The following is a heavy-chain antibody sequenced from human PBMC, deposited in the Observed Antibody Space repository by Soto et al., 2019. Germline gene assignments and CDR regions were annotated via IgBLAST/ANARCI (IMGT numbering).Heavy chain of an antibody. CDR3: ARGQRFSDSFDP. CDR2: IYSSGGT. J-gene: IGHJ5*02. V-gene: IGHV4-4*07. Sequence: QVQLQESGPGLVKPSETLSLTCTVSGGDISGYYWTCIRQSAGKGLEWIGRIYSSGGTKYNPSLQSRVTTPLDTSKNRFSLRLTSVAAADTAVYYCARGQRFSDSFDPWGKGTLVTVSS. CDR1: GGDISGYY. D-gene: IGHD3-3*01.